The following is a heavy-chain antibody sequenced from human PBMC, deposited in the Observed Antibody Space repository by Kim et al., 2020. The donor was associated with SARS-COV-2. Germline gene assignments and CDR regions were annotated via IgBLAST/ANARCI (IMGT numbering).Heavy chain of an antibody. CDR2: IGGGGDKT. CDR1: GFTFSSYA. V-gene: IGHV3-23*01. D-gene: IGHD6-19*01. Sequence: GGSLRLSCAASGFTFSSYAMSWDRQAPGEGLEWVSGIGGGGDKTYYADSVKGRFTISRDNSKKILYLQMNSLRGEDTAKYYCAKERSSGWPFDYWGQGTLVTVSS. CDR3: AKERSSGWPFDY. J-gene: IGHJ4*02.